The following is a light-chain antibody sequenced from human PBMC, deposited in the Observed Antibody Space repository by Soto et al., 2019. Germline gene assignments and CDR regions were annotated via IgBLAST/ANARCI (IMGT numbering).Light chain of an antibody. Sequence: DIPMTQSPSSLSASVGDRVTITCQASQDISNYLNWYQQKPGTAPKLLIYDASNLETGVPSRFSGSGSGTDFTFTISSLQPEDIATYYCQQYDNLPLTFGGGTKVEIK. J-gene: IGKJ4*01. CDR3: QQYDNLPLT. CDR1: QDISNY. V-gene: IGKV1-33*01. CDR2: DAS.